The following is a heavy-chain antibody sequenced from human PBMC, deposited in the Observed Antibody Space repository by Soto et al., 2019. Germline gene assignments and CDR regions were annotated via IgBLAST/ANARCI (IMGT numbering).Heavy chain of an antibody. CDR2: ISYDAYNK. CDR3: AKEGLGMGY. Sequence: QVQVVESGGGVVQPGRSLRLSCVASGFTFSSYGMHWVRQAPGKGLEWVAVISYDAYNKYYADSVKGRFTISRDNSQNTLYLHMNSLRAEDTAVYYCAKEGLGMGYWGQGTLVTVSS. J-gene: IGHJ4*02. CDR1: GFTFSSYG. D-gene: IGHD7-27*01. V-gene: IGHV3-30*18.